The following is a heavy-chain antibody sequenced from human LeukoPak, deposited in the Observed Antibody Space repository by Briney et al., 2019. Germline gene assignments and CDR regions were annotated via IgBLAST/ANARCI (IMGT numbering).Heavy chain of an antibody. CDR2: IWYDGSNK. CDR1: GFTFSSYG. J-gene: IGHJ4*02. V-gene: IGHV3-33*01. CDR3: ARSLGWIAAPPGLIDY. D-gene: IGHD6-6*01. Sequence: PGRSLRLSCAASGFTFSSYGMHWVRQAPGKGLEWVAVIWYDGSNKYYADSVKGRFTISRDNSKNTLYLQMNSLRAEDTAVYYCARSLGWIAAPPGLIDYWGQGTLVTVSS.